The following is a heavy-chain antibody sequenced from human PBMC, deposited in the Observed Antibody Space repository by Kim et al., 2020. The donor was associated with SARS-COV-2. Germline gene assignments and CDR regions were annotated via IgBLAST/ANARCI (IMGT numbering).Heavy chain of an antibody. J-gene: IGHJ6*02. CDR2: IYTSGST. D-gene: IGHD3-22*01. CDR3: ARDRGAPDFYDSSGIPRSDGMDV. CDR1: GGSISSGSYY. V-gene: IGHV4-61*02. Sequence: SETLSLTCTVSGGSISSGSYYWSWIRQPAGKGLEWIGRIYTSGSTNYNPSLKSRVTISVDTSKNQFSLKLSSVTAADTAVYYCARDRGAPDFYDSSGIPRSDGMDVWGQATTLTLSS.